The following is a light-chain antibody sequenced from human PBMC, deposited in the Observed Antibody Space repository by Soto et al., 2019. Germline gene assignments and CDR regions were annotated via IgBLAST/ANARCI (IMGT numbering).Light chain of an antibody. CDR3: LQYVTTPRT. V-gene: IGKV3-20*01. J-gene: IGKJ2*01. Sequence: IVLTQSPGTLSLSPGERATLSCGASQSVRNNYLAWYQHNPGQAPRLLIYSASNRASGIPDRFSGSGSGTDFALTIIRLEPEDFAVYYCLQYVTTPRTFGQGTKLEIK. CDR1: QSVRNNY. CDR2: SAS.